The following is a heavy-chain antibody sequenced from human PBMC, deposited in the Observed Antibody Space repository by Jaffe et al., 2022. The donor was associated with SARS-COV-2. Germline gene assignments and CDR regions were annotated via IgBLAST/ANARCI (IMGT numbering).Heavy chain of an antibody. V-gene: IGHV4-39*01. CDR1: GGSISSSSYY. CDR2: IYYSGST. J-gene: IGHJ6*02. Sequence: QLQLQESGPGLVKPSETLSLTCTVSGGSISSSSYYWGWIRQPPGKGLEWIGSIYYSGSTYYNPSLKSRVTISVDTSKNQFSLKLSSVTAADTAVYYCARLHPYGDYSRYYYYGMDVWGQGTTVTVSS. D-gene: IGHD4-17*01. CDR3: ARLHPYGDYSRYYYYGMDV.